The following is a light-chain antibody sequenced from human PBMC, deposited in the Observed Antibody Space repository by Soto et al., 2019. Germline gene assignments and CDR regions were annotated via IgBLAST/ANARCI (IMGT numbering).Light chain of an antibody. CDR3: QQFGSSPPWT. CDR2: GAS. CDR1: QSISNTY. J-gene: IGKJ1*01. V-gene: IGKV3-20*01. Sequence: EIALTQSPGTLSLSPGERAILSCRASQSISNTYLAWYQQKPGHPPRLLIYGASSRPTGIPDRFSGSGSGTDFTLTITRLELEDFAVYYCQQFGSSPPWTFGQGTKVEIK.